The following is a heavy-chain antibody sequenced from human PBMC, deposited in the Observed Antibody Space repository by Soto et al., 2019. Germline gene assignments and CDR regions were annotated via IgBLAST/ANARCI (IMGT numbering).Heavy chain of an antibody. CDR2: IDPGDSYV. V-gene: IGHV5-10-1*01. CDR3: ARVRVSAFYDNWFDP. CDR1: GYIFTTYW. J-gene: IGHJ5*02. Sequence: GESLKISCQTSGYIFTTYWISWVRQIPGKGLEWVGRIDPGDSYVNYSPSFQGHVTISVDGSINTAYLQWNSLRASDTAIYYCARVRVSAFYDNWFDPWGQGXLVTVYS. D-gene: IGHD3-10*01.